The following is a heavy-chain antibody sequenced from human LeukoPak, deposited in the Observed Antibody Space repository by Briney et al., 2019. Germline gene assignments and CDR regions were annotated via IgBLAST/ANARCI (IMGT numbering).Heavy chain of an antibody. Sequence: GGSLRLSCAASGFIFSSSWMIWVRQAPGKGLEWVANIDQPGSQHYSVESVRGRFTISRDNAKNSRFLQLNSLRVEDTAVYYCARGLGRGTADYWGQGTLVTVSS. D-gene: IGHD3-10*01. V-gene: IGHV3-7*01. CDR1: GFIFSSSW. CDR3: ARGLGRGTADY. CDR2: IDQPGSQH. J-gene: IGHJ4*02.